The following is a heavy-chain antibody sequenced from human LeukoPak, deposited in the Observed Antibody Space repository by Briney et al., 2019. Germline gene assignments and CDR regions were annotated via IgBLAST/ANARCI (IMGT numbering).Heavy chain of an antibody. J-gene: IGHJ6*02. V-gene: IGHV3-66*01. D-gene: IGHD3-22*01. CDR2: IYSGGST. Sequence: PGGSLRLSCAASGFTVSSNYMSWVRQAPGKGLEWVSVIYSGGSTYYADSVKGRFTISRDNSKNTLYLQMNSLRAEDTAVYYCARWGRGLLPMNSYYYYYGMDVWGQGTTVTVSS. CDR3: ARWGRGLLPMNSYYYYYGMDV. CDR1: GFTVSSNY.